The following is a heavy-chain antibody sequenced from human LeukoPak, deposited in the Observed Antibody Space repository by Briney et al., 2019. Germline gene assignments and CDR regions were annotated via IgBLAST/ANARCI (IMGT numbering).Heavy chain of an antibody. CDR1: GYSFTSYW. V-gene: IGHV5-51*01. CDR3: ARPKGSGNYNTFDI. D-gene: IGHD1-26*01. Sequence: GDSMKISCKGSGYSFTSYWIGWVRQMPGKGLDWMGIIYPAASATTYSPSFQGQVTISADKSISTSYLQWSSLKASDTAMYYCARPKGSGNYNTFDIWGQWTIV. CDR2: IYPAASAT. J-gene: IGHJ3*02.